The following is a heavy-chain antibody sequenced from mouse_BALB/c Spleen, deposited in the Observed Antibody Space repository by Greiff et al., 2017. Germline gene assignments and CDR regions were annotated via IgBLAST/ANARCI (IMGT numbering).Heavy chain of an antibody. CDR3: ARDYSTFAY. CDR2: INPSNGRT. CDR1: GYTFTSYW. J-gene: IGHJ3*01. Sequence: QVQLKQPGAELVKPGASVKLSCKASGYTFTSYWMHWVKQRPGQGLEWIGEINPSNGRTNYNEKFKSKATLTVDKSSSTAYMQLSSLTSEDSAVYYCARDYSTFAYWGQGTLVTVSA. D-gene: IGHD2-13*01. V-gene: IGHV1S81*02.